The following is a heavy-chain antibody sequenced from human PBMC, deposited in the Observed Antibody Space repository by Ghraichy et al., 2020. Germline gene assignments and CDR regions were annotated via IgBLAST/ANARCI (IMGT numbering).Heavy chain of an antibody. CDR2: IYHSGST. J-gene: IGHJ6*02. Sequence: SETLSLTCAVSGGSISSSNWWSWVRQPPGKGLEWIGEIYHSGSTNYNPSLKSRVTISVDKSKNQFSLKLSSVTAADTAVYYCARDLSDYDILTGHYYYYYGMDVWGQGTTVTVSS. D-gene: IGHD3-9*01. V-gene: IGHV4-4*02. CDR1: GGSISSSNW. CDR3: ARDLSDYDILTGHYYYYYGMDV.